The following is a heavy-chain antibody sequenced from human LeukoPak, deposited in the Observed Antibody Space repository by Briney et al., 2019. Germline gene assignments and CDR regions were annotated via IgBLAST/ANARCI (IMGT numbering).Heavy chain of an antibody. CDR3: AREIQLWLPYNWFDP. Sequence: ESGPTLVKPSQTLSLTCTVSGGSISSGGYYWSWIRQHPGKGLEWIGYIYYSGSTYYNPSLKSRVTISVGTSKNQFSLKLSSVTAADTAVYYCAREIQLWLPYNWFDPWGQGTLVTVSS. CDR2: IYYSGST. CDR1: GGSISSGGYY. V-gene: IGHV4-31*03. D-gene: IGHD5-18*01. J-gene: IGHJ5*02.